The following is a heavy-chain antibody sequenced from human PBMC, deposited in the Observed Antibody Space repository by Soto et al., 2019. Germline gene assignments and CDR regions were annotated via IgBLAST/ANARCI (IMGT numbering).Heavy chain of an antibody. D-gene: IGHD3-22*01. CDR2: INAGNGNT. V-gene: IGHV1-3*01. CDR3: ARSITMIVAAPIRY. Sequence: GASVKVSCKASGYTFTSYAMHWVRQAPGQRLEWMGWINAGNGNTKYSQKFQGRVTITRDTSASTAYMELSSLRSEDTAVYYCARSITMIVAAPIRYWGQGTLVTVSS. J-gene: IGHJ4*02. CDR1: GYTFTSYA.